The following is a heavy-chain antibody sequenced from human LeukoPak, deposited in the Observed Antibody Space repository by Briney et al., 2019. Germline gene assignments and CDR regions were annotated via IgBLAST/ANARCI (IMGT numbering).Heavy chain of an antibody. CDR3: ARTQGTHYYYYYFIDV. CDR1: GYTFTSYG. V-gene: IGHV1-18*01. J-gene: IGHJ6*03. CDR2: ISAYNGNT. D-gene: IGHD3-10*01. Sequence: GASVKVSCKASGYTFTSYGISWVRQAPGQGLEWMGWISAYNGNTNYAQKLQGRVTMTTDTSTSTAYMELRSLRSDDTAVYYCARTQGTHYYYYYFIDVWGKGTTVTVSS.